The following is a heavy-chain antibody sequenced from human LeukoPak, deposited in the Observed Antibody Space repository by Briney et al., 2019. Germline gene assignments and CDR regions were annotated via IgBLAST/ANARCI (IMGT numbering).Heavy chain of an antibody. D-gene: IGHD3-22*01. CDR3: ARSRGYYNAFDI. V-gene: IGHV3-11*04. J-gene: IGHJ3*02. CDR2: ISSSGSTI. Sequence: GGSLRLSCAASGFTFGDYYMSWIRQAPGQGLEWVSYISSSGSTIYYADSMKGRFTISRDNAKNSLYLQMNSPRAEDTAVYYCARSRGYYNAFDIWGQGTVVTVSS. CDR1: GFTFGDYY.